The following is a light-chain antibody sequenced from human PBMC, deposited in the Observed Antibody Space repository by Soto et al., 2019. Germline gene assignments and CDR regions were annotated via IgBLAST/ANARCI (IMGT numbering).Light chain of an antibody. Sequence: DIPMAPSPSSLSASVGDRVTIPCRASQSISTWLAWFQQKPGKAPKLLIYRASSLESGAPSRFSGTGSGTEFTLTISSLQPDDFASYCCQQYNTYPWTFGQGTKVDIK. CDR1: QSISTW. CDR3: QQYNTYPWT. V-gene: IGKV1-5*03. J-gene: IGKJ1*01. CDR2: RAS.